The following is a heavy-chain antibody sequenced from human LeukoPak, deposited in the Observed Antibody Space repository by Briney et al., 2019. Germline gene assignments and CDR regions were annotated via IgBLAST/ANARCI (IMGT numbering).Heavy chain of an antibody. CDR2: ISSSSRYI. CDR1: RFTFSSNS. D-gene: IGHD5-12*01. Sequence: GGSLRLSCAASRFTFSSNSMNWVRQAPGKGLEWVSSISSSSRYIYHTDSVKGPFTISRDNAKNSMYLQMNSLRAEDTAVYYCAREGIYSGYDPYYFDYWGQGTLVTVSS. V-gene: IGHV3-21*01. CDR3: AREGIYSGYDPYYFDY. J-gene: IGHJ4*02.